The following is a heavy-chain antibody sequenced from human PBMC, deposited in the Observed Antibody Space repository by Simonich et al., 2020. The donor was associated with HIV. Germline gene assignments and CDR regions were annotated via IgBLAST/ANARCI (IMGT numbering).Heavy chain of an antibody. D-gene: IGHD3-16*01. J-gene: IGHJ4*02. CDR2: ISYDGSNK. Sequence: QVQLVESGGGVVQPGRSLRLSCAASGFTLSSYAMHGGRQAPGKGLEWVAVISYDGSNKYYADSVKGRVTISRDNSKTTLYLQMNSLRAEDTAVYYCASGGSISSVWADDYWGQGTLVTVSS. CDR1: GFTLSSYA. CDR3: ASGGSISSVWADDY. V-gene: IGHV3-30*07.